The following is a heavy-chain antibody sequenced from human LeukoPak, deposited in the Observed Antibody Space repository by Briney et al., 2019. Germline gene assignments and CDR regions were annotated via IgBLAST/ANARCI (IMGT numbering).Heavy chain of an antibody. CDR1: GYSFTSDW. D-gene: IGHD6-6*01. CDR2: IYPGDSDT. V-gene: IGHV5-51*01. J-gene: IGHJ4*02. CDR3: ARLWAARGDY. Sequence: AESLNISCTGSGYSFTSDWIGWVRHMPRKGLGWMGIIYPGDSDTRYSPSFQSQVTISADKSISTAYLQWSSLKASDTAMYYCARLWAARGDYWGQGTLVTVSS.